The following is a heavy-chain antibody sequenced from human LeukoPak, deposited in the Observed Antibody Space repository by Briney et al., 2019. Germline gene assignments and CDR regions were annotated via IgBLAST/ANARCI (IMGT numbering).Heavy chain of an antibody. CDR3: ARWQYCGGDCYSDAFDI. D-gene: IGHD2-21*02. J-gene: IGHJ3*02. V-gene: IGHV3-21*01. CDR1: GFTFSSYS. CDR2: ISSSSYI. Sequence: PGRSLRPSCEASGFTFSSYSMNWVRQAPGKGLEWVSSISSSSYIYYADSVKGRFTISRDNAKNSLYLQMNSLRAEDTAVYYCARWQYCGGDCYSDAFDIWGQGTMVTVSS.